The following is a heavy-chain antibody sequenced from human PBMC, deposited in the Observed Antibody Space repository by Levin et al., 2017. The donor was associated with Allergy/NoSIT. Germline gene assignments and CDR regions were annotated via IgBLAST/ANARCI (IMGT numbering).Heavy chain of an antibody. V-gene: IGHV3-53*01. Sequence: GGSLRLSCAASGFTVSSNYMSWVRQAPGKGLEWVSVIYSGGSTYYADSVKGRFTISRDNSKNTLYLQMNSLRAEDTAVYYCARGTTTVTMPELEAWYFDRWGRGTLVTVSS. CDR2: IYSGGST. D-gene: IGHD4-17*01. J-gene: IGHJ2*01. CDR3: ARGTTTVTMPELEAWYFDR. CDR1: GFTVSSNY.